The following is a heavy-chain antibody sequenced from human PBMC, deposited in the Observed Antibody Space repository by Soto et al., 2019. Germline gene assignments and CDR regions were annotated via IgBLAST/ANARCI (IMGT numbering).Heavy chain of an antibody. D-gene: IGHD6-13*01. J-gene: IGHJ4*02. V-gene: IGHV4-39*01. CDR2: IYFIGST. CDR1: GYSISGSTYY. CDR3: ARHDCSSSRPFDS. Sequence: QLQLQESGPGLVKPSETLSLTCTVSGYSISGSTYYWGWIRQPPGQGLEWVGTIYFIGSTYYNPSLKGRVTMSVDTSKNHFSLRLSSVTAADTAVYYCARHDCSSSRPFDSWGQGTLVTVSS.